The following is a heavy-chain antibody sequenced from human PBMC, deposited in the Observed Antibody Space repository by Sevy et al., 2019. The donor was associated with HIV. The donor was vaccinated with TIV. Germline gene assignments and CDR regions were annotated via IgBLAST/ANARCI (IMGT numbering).Heavy chain of an antibody. CDR2: ISSSGSTI. V-gene: IGHV3-11*01. CDR3: ARARSGFWSGYGYYYYGMDV. Sequence: GGSLRLSCAASGFTFSDYYMSWIRQAPGKGLEWVSYISSSGSTIYYVDSVKGRFTISRDNAKNSLYLQMNSLRAEDTAVYYCARARSGFWSGYGYYYYGMDVWGQGTTVTVSS. J-gene: IGHJ6*02. D-gene: IGHD3-3*01. CDR1: GFTFSDYY.